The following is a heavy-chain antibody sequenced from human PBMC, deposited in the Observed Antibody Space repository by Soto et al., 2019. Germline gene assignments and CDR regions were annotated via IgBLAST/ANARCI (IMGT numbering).Heavy chain of an antibody. D-gene: IGHD3-3*01. CDR2: IDPSDSYT. CDR1: GYSFTSYW. J-gene: IGHJ4*02. CDR3: ARSWSGYYPVDY. Sequence: SGESLKISCKGSGYSFTSYWISWVRQMPGKGLEWMGRIDPSDSYTNYSPSFQGHVTISADKSISTAYLQWSSLKASDTAMYYCARSWSGYYPVDYWGQGTLVTVSS. V-gene: IGHV5-10-1*01.